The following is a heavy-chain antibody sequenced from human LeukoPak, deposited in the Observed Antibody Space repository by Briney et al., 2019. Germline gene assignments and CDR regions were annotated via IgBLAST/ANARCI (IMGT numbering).Heavy chain of an antibody. CDR3: AKEPVVNDAFDI. D-gene: IGHD4-23*01. CDR1: GFTLSSYG. Sequence: GGSLRLSCAASGFTLSSYGMHWVRQAPGKWLEWVAFIRYDGSNKYYADSVKGRFTISRDNSKNTLYLQMNSLRAEGTAVYYCAKEPVVNDAFDIWGQGTMVTVSS. V-gene: IGHV3-30*02. J-gene: IGHJ3*02. CDR2: IRYDGSNK.